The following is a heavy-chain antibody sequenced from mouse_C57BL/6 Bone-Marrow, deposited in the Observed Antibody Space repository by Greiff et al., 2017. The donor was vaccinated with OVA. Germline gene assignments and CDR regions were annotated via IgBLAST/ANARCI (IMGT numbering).Heavy chain of an antibody. CDR1: GYTFTSYW. D-gene: IGHD2-2*01. Sequence: QVQLQQPGAELVRPGTSVKLSCKASGYTFTSYWMHWVKQRPGQGLEWIGVIDPSDSYTNYNPKFKGKATLTVDTSSSTAYMQLSSLTSEDSAVYYCSRTSYGYDPSYPMDYWGQGTSVTVSS. CDR3: SRTSYGYDPSYPMDY. CDR2: IDPSDSYT. J-gene: IGHJ4*01. V-gene: IGHV1-59*01.